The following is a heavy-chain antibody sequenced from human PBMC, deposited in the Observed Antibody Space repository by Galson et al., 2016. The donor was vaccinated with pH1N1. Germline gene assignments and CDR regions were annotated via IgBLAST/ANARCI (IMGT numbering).Heavy chain of an antibody. Sequence: CAISGDSVSSNSAAWNWIRQPPSRGLEWLGRTYYRSKWNNDYAVSVTSRITINPDTSKNQFSLQLNSVTPEDTAVYYCARDGIAAAGIRRDQYYFDYWGQGTLVTVSS. D-gene: IGHD6-13*01. CDR2: TYYRSKWNN. CDR1: GDSVSSNSAA. J-gene: IGHJ4*02. V-gene: IGHV6-1*01. CDR3: ARDGIAAAGIRRDQYYFDY.